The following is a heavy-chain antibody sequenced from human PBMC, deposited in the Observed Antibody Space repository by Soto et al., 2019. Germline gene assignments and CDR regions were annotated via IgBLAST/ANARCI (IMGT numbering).Heavy chain of an antibody. D-gene: IGHD3-16*01. Sequence: EVQLVESGGDLVQPGGSLRLSCAASGFTFTRAWLNWVRQAPGKGLEWVGRAKSEINGGAVDYAAPVKGRFTISRDASQNTVYLQMNSLRADGTAVYYCAADLPDWGAYAFDYWGHGTQVTVSS. CDR1: GFTFTRAW. J-gene: IGHJ4*01. V-gene: IGHV3-15*07. CDR2: AKSEINGGAV. CDR3: AADLPDWGAYAFDY.